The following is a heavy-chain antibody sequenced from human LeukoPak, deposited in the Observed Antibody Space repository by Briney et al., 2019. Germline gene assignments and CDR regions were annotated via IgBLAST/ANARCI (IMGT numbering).Heavy chain of an antibody. D-gene: IGHD5/OR15-5a*01. J-gene: IGHJ4*02. V-gene: IGHV3-30*14. Sequence: AGGSLRLSCAASGFTFANYVTHWVRQAPGKGLEWVAVTSPDEGLKFYGDSVKGRFTISRDNSKNTLYLQMNSLRAEDTAMYYCARGLVSTIPWGDYFDSWGQGTLVTVSS. CDR3: ARGLVSTIPWGDYFDS. CDR1: GFTFANYV. CDR2: TSPDEGLK.